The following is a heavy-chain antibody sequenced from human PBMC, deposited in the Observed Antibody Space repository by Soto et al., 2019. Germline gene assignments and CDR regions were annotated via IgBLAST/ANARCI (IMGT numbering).Heavy chain of an antibody. D-gene: IGHD3-10*01. CDR2: IYWDDDK. J-gene: IGHJ4*02. V-gene: IGHV2-5*02. Sequence: QITLKESGPTLVKPTQTLTLTCTFSGFSLTTRGVGVGWIRQPPGQALEWLALIYWDDDKRYSPSLKSRLTITKDTSKNRVVLIMTNMDPVDTATYYCAQISYGSRSHTTSFDYWGQGTLVTVSS. CDR1: GFSLTTRGVG. CDR3: AQISYGSRSHTTSFDY.